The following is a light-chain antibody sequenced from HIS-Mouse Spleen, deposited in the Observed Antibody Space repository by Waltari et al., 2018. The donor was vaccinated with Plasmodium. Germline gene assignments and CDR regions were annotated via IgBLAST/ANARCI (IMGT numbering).Light chain of an antibody. CDR2: GAS. Sequence: EIVMTQSPATLSVSPGESATLSCRASQSVSSNLAWYQQKPGQAPRLLIYGASTRATGIPASFSGSGSGTEFTLTISSLQSEDFAVYYCQQYNNWSFTFGPGTKVDIK. J-gene: IGKJ3*01. CDR1: QSVSSN. CDR3: QQYNNWSFT. V-gene: IGKV3-15*01.